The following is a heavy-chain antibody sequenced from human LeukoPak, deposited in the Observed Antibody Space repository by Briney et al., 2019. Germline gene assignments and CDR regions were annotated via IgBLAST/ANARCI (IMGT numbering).Heavy chain of an antibody. CDR3: ARDYYDSSGYSYFDY. Sequence: GGSLRLSCAASGFTFSSYSMNWVRQAPGKGLEWVSSISISSSYTYYADSVKGRFTISRDNSKHSLYLKMNSLRAEATAVYYCARDYYDSSGYSYFDYWGQGTLVTVSS. J-gene: IGHJ4*02. CDR1: GFTFSSYS. CDR2: ISISSSYT. D-gene: IGHD3-22*01. V-gene: IGHV3-21*01.